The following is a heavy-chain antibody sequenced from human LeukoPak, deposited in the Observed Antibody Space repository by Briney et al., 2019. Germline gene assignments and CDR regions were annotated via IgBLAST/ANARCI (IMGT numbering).Heavy chain of an antibody. J-gene: IGHJ4*02. CDR2: ISGYNGNT. Sequence: ASVKVSCKASGYTFTSYGISWVRQAPGQGLEWMGWISGYNGNTNYAQKLQGRVTMTMTTDTSTSTAYMELRSLRSDDTAVYYCARDYARIVVVPASIKGFDYWGQGTLVTVSS. D-gene: IGHD2-2*01. CDR3: ARDYARIVVVPASIKGFDY. CDR1: GYTFTSYG. V-gene: IGHV1-18*01.